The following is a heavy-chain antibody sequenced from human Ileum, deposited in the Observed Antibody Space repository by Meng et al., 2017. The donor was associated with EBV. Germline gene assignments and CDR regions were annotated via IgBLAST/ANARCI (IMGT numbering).Heavy chain of an antibody. CDR1: GYIFNNYG. CDR3: ARDLPGGTKGTWLDL. CDR2: ISAYNGNT. Sequence: QVQLGRSGAEVKKPGASWKVSCKASGYIFNNYGVSWVRQAPGQGPEWMGWISAYNGNTNYAQNFQGRFTMTTDTSTSTAYMELRSLRSDDTAVYYCARDLPGGTKGTWLDLWGQGTLVTVSS. V-gene: IGHV1-18*01. J-gene: IGHJ5*02. D-gene: IGHD1-14*01.